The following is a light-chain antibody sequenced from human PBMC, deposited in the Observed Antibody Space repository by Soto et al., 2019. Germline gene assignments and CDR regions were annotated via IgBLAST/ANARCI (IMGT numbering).Light chain of an antibody. CDR3: LQHHAWPWT. Sequence: EIVMTQSPGILSVFPGESVTLSCRASQSVNGYLDWFQHKPGQAPRLVLKRIFIRSIGVPARFSGSGSETEFTLTINGLQSEDSGVYYCLQHHAWPWTFGQGTKVEIK. CDR2: RIF. J-gene: IGKJ1*01. V-gene: IGKV3-15*01. CDR1: QSVNGY.